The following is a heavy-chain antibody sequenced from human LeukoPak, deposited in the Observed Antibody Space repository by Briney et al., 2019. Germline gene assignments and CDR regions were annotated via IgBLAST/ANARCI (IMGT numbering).Heavy chain of an antibody. V-gene: IGHV3-74*01. CDR2: INSDGSST. J-gene: IGHJ4*02. CDR1: GFTFSSYW. CDR3: ATKATGGVKNDY. D-gene: IGHD2-8*01. Sequence: GGSLRLFCAASGFTFSSYWMLWVRQAPGKGLVWVSRINSDGSSTNYADSVKGRFTISRDNAKNRLYLQMNSLRAEDTAVYYCATKATGGVKNDYWGQGTLVTVSS.